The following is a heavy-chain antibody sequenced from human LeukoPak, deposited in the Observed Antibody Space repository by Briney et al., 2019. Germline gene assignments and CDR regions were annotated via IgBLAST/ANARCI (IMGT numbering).Heavy chain of an antibody. V-gene: IGHV1-2*06. Sequence: ASVKVSCKASGYTFTGYYMHWVRQAPGQGLEWMGRINPNSGGTNYAQKFQGRVTMTRDTSISTAYVELSRLRSDDTAVYYCASAIYDFWSWAFDIWGQGTMVTVSS. D-gene: IGHD3-3*01. J-gene: IGHJ3*02. CDR2: INPNSGGT. CDR3: ASAIYDFWSWAFDI. CDR1: GYTFTGYY.